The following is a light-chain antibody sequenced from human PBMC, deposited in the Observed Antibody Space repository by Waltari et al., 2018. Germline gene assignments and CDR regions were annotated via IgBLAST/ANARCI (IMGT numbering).Light chain of an antibody. CDR1: SPRRLY. CDR3: NSRDSSDNSV. V-gene: IGLV3-19*01. CDR2: GKK. Sequence: SSELTQDPAMSVALGQTVRITCQGDSPRRLYASWYQQKPGQAPVLVMYGKKNRPSGIPDRFSESRSGNTASLTITVAQAEDEADYYCNSRDSSDNSVFGGGTKLTVL. J-gene: IGLJ2*01.